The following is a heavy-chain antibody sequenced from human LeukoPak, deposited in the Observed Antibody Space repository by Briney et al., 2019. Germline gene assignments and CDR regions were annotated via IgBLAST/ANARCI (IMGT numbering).Heavy chain of an antibody. CDR2: IKQDGSEK. D-gene: IGHD5-18*01. CDR1: GFTFSSYW. J-gene: IGHJ4*02. CDR3: ARTRGYSYGYGFDY. Sequence: GGSLRLSCAASGFTFSSYWMGWVRQAPGKGLEWVANIKQDGSEKYYVDSVKGRFTISRDNAKNSLYLQMNSLRAEDTAVYYCARTRGYSYGYGFDYWGQGTLVTVSS. V-gene: IGHV3-7*01.